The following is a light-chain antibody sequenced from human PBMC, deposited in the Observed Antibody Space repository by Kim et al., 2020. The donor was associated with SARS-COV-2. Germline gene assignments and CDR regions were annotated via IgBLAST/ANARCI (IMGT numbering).Light chain of an antibody. CDR1: QSIGDS. V-gene: IGKV6D-21*02. Sequence: TPKEKVTTTCRASQSIGDSISWYQQKPDQSPKLLIKYASQSVSGVPSRFSGSGSGTDFTLTIKGLEAEDAAAYYCHQSNTLPRTFGQGTKVDIK. CDR3: HQSNTLPRT. J-gene: IGKJ1*01. CDR2: YAS.